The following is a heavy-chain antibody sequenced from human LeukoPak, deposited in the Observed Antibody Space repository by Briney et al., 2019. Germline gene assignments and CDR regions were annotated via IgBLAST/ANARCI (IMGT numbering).Heavy chain of an antibody. Sequence: SDTLSLTCTLSGRSISSYYSSWIRPPPGKGLEWVGYIYYSVSANYNPSLHSRVTISVDTSQNQFSLKLSCAPAADTAVYYCARRSWQRGPDLVNPFDYWGQGTLVTVSS. CDR3: ARRSWQRGPDLVNPFDY. CDR1: GRSISSYY. CDR2: IYYSVSA. D-gene: IGHD6-13*01. V-gene: IGHV4-59*08. J-gene: IGHJ4*02.